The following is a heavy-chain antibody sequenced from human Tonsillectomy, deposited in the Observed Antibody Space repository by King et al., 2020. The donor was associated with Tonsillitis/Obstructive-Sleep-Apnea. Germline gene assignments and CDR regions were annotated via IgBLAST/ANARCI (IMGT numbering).Heavy chain of an antibody. CDR1: GFTFGDYV. CDR3: TREALWSGYPHSMDV. D-gene: IGHD3-3*01. CDR2: IRSKAYGVTT. J-gene: IGHJ6*03. Sequence: VQLVESGGGLVQPGRSLRLSCTASGFTFGDYVMSWVRQAPGKGLEWVGRIRSKAYGVTTEYAASVKGRFTISRVDSKSVAYLQMNSLKIEDTAVYYCTREALWSGYPHSMDVWGKGTTVTVSS. V-gene: IGHV3-49*04.